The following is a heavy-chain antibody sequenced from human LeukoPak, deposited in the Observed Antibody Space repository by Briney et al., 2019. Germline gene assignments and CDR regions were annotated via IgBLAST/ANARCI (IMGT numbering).Heavy chain of an antibody. V-gene: IGHV4-34*01. J-gene: IGHJ6*02. CDR3: ARATTSDYYDSSGYRSPPPYDMDV. D-gene: IGHD3-22*01. Sequence: PSETLSLTCAVYGGSFSGYYWSWIRQPPGKGREWIGEINHSGSTNYNPSLKSRVTISVDTSKNQFSLKLSSVTAADTAVYYCARATTSDYYDSSGYRSPPPYDMDVWGQGTTVTVSS. CDR2: INHSGST. CDR1: GGSFSGYY.